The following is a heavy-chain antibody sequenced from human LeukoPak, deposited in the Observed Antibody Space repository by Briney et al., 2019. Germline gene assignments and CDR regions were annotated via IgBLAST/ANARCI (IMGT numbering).Heavy chain of an antibody. CDR3: TRGCSGGSCSRDAMDV. J-gene: IGHJ6*02. Sequence: GESLKISCKASGYSFSSDWIALVRQMPGKGLEGVGDIFPIDSETPYSPSFQGQVTISADKSISTAYLQWRSLKASDTAMYYCTRGCSGGSCSRDAMDVWGQGTMVTVSS. D-gene: IGHD2-15*01. CDR1: GYSFSSDW. CDR2: IFPIDSET. V-gene: IGHV5-51*01.